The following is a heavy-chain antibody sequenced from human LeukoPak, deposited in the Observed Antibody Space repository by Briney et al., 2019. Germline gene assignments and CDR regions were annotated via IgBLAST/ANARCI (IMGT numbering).Heavy chain of an antibody. J-gene: IGHJ6*02. CDR2: ISTSASYM. V-gene: IGHV3-21*01. CDR1: GFTFSTYS. D-gene: IGHD3-9*01. CDR3: ARALPDYDILPGRWGHYHYGMDV. Sequence: SGGSLRLSCAASGFTFSTYSMNWVRQAPGKGLECVSYISTSASYMYHADSVKGRGTISRDNAKNFLYLKVDRMRGEDTDVYYCARALPDYDILPGRWGHYHYGMDVWGQGTTVTVSS.